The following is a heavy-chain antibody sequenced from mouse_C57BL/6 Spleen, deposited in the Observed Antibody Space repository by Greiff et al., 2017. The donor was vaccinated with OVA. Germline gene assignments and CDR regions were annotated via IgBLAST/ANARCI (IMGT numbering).Heavy chain of an antibody. V-gene: IGHV1-82*01. J-gene: IGHJ4*01. CDR2: IYPGDGDT. D-gene: IGHD1-1*01. Sequence: VQLVESGPELVKPGASVKISCKASGYAFSSSWMNWVKQRPGKGLEWIGRIYPGDGDTNYNGKFKGKATLTADKSSSTAYMQLSSLTSEDSAVYFCARRDYGSGFDYWGQGTSVTVSS. CDR1: GYAFSSSW. CDR3: ARRDYGSGFDY.